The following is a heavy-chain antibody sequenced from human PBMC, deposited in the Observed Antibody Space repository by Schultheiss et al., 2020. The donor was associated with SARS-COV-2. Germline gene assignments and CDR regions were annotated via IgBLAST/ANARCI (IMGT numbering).Heavy chain of an antibody. Sequence: GESLKISCAASGFTFDDYTMHWVRQPLGKGLEWVSLISWDGGSTDYADSVKGRFTISRDNSKNSLYLQMNSLRTEDTALYYCAKDLTAAGTREGYYYYYAMDVWGQGTTVTVSS. CDR2: ISWDGGST. CDR3: AKDLTAAGTREGYYYYYAMDV. J-gene: IGHJ6*02. CDR1: GFTFDDYT. D-gene: IGHD6-13*01. V-gene: IGHV3-43*01.